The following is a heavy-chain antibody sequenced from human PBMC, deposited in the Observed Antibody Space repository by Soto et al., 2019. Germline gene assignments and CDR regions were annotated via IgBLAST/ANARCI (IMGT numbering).Heavy chain of an antibody. CDR1: GDSISTVDYF. V-gene: IGHV4-30-4*01. J-gene: IGHJ5*01. CDR3: ARGRYCLTGRCFPNWFDS. CDR2: IYKSATT. Sequence: LSLTCSVSGDSISTVDYFWAWIRQPPGQALEYIGYIYKSATTYYNPSFESRVAISLDTSKSQFSLNVTSVTAADTAVYFCARGRYCLTGRCFPNWFDSWGQGTLVTVSS. D-gene: IGHD2-15*01.